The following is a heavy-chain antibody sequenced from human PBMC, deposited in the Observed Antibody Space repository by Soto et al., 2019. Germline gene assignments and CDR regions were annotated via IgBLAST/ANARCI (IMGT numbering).Heavy chain of an antibody. V-gene: IGHV1-18*01. CDR1: GYTFTSYG. J-gene: IGHJ4*02. CDR2: ISAYNGNT. D-gene: IGHD3-10*01. Sequence: QVQLVQSGAEVKKPGASVKVSCKASGYTFTSYGISWVRQAPGQGLEWMGWISAYNGNTNYAQKFQGRVTMTTDTSTTTAYMDLRSLGSDDTALYYCASGRFGEFVYQFDYWGQGTLVTVSS. CDR3: ASGRFGEFVYQFDY.